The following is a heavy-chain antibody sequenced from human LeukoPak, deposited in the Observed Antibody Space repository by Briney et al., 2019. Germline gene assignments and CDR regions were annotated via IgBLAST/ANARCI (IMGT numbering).Heavy chain of an antibody. V-gene: IGHV1-69*13. CDR3: ACLGYYYDSSGAL. CDR1: GGTFSSYA. J-gene: IGHJ4*02. D-gene: IGHD3-22*01. CDR2: IIPIFGTA. Sequence: SVKVSCKASGGTFSSYAISWVRQAPGQGLEWMGGIIPIFGTANYAQKFQGRVTITADESTSTAYMELSSLRSEDTAVYYCACLGYYYDSSGALWGQGTLVTVSS.